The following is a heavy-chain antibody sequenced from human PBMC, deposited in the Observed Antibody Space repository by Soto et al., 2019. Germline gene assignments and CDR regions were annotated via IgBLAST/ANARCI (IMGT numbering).Heavy chain of an antibody. D-gene: IGHD1-26*01. CDR2: ISVYNGNT. CDR3: ARVLSSRPNGGSFSPGGN. Sequence: QVQLVQSGAEVKKPGASVKVSCKASGYTFTSYGISWVRQAPGQGLEWMGWISVYNGNTKYAQKLQGRVTMTADTSTGTADMGLRSLRSDDTAVYDWARVLSSRPNGGSFSPGGNRGQGPLLTVSS. CDR1: GYTFTSYG. J-gene: IGHJ4*02. V-gene: IGHV1-18*04.